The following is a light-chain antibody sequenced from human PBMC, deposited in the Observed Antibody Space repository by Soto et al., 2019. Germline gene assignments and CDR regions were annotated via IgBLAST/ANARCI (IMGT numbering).Light chain of an antibody. CDR2: WAS. CDR1: QSILYTSNNKNS. CDR3: QQFYDAPT. J-gene: IGKJ1*01. Sequence: EIVMTQSPDSLAVSLGERATINCKSSQSILYTSNNKNSLAWYQQRPGQPPKLLIYWASTRESGVPDRFSGSGSGTDFTLTISSLQAEDVAVYYCQQFYDAPTFGQGTKVEIK. V-gene: IGKV4-1*01.